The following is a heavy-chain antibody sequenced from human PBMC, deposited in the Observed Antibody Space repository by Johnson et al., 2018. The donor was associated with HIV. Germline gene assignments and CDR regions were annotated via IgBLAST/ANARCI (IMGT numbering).Heavy chain of an antibody. J-gene: IGHJ3*02. CDR2: INTDGTNS. D-gene: IGHD4-23*01. V-gene: IGHV3-74*01. Sequence: EVQLVESGGGLIQPGGSLRLSCVASGFIFSNYWMHWVRQAPGKGLVWVSRINTDGTNSAFADFLKGRFTISRDNAKSTLYLQMNSLRAEDTAVYYCARDNGGAFDIWGQGTMVTVSS. CDR3: ARDNGGAFDI. CDR1: GFIFSNYW.